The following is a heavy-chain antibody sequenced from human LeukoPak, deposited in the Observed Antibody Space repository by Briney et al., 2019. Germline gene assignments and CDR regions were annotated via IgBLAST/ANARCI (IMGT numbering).Heavy chain of an antibody. CDR1: GYTFTGYY. Sequence: ASVKVSCKASGYTFTGYYIHWVRQAPEQGLEWMGWINPNSGATNYAQKFQGRVTMTRDTSISTAYMELSRLRSDDTAVYYCAKVAIFGVIREDYFDYWGQGTLVTVSS. V-gene: IGHV1-2*02. CDR2: INPNSGAT. D-gene: IGHD3-3*01. CDR3: AKVAIFGVIREDYFDY. J-gene: IGHJ4*02.